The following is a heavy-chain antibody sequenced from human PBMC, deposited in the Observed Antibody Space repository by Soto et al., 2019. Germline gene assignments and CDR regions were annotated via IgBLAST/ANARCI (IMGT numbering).Heavy chain of an antibody. J-gene: IGHJ3*02. D-gene: IGHD1-26*01. CDR3: AREGVVRWELLGAFDI. CDR2: ISSSSSYI. CDR1: GFTFSSYS. V-gene: IGHV3-21*01. Sequence: EVQLVESGGGLVKPGGSLRLSCAASGFTFSSYSMNWVRQAPGKGLEWVSSISSSSSYIYYADSVKGRFTISRDNAKNSLYLQMNSLRAEDTAVYYCAREGVVRWELLGAFDIWGQGTMVTVSS.